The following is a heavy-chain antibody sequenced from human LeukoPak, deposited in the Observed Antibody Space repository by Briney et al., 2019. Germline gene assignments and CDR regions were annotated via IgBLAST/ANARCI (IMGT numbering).Heavy chain of an antibody. J-gene: IGHJ4*02. CDR1: GYTFSGYY. D-gene: IGHD2-15*01. CDR3: AKGGMGVAAPLLDH. V-gene: IGHV1-2*02. CDR2: INLKNGGT. Sequence: GASVKVSCKSSGYTFSGYYMHWLRQAPGQGLEWMGWINLKNGGTIYAQTFQGRVTMTGDTSISTAYMDLSRLTSDDTAVYYCAKGGMGVAAPLLDHWGQGTLVTVSS.